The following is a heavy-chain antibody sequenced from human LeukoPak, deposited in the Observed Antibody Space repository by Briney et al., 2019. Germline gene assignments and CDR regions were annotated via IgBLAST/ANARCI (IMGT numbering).Heavy chain of an antibody. D-gene: IGHD3-3*01. CDR2: IRYDGSNK. Sequence: PGGSLRLSCAASGFTFSSYGMHWVRQAPGKGLEWVAFIRYDGSNKYYADSVKGRFTISRDNSKNTLYLQMNSLRSEDTAVYYCAKDPASDFWCGGTFDYWGQGTLVTVSS. CDR1: GFTFSSYG. CDR3: AKDPASDFWCGGTFDY. J-gene: IGHJ4*02. V-gene: IGHV3-30*02.